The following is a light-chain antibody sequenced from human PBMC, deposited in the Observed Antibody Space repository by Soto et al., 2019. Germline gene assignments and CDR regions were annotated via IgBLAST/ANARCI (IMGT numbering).Light chain of an antibody. CDR1: QCVSRN. CDR2: DAS. Sequence: EIVMTQSPATLSVSPGVRATLSCRASQCVSRNVAWYQQKPGQAPRLLIHDASTRATGISVRLSGSGSGTEFTLTISSLQSEDFAVYYGQQYNNLIWTFGQGTKVEIK. J-gene: IGKJ1*01. CDR3: QQYNNLIWT. V-gene: IGKV3-15*01.